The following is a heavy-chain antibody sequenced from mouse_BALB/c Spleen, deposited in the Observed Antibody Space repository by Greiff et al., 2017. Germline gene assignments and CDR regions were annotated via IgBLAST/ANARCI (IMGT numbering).Heavy chain of an antibody. Sequence: VHVKQSGPELVKPGASVKISCKASGYSFTGYFMNWVMQSHGKSLEWIGRINPYNGDTFYNQKFKGKATLTVDKSSSTAHMELRSLASEDSAVYYCARYDYDDYYAMDYWGQGTSVTVSS. CDR1: GYSFTGYF. D-gene: IGHD2-4*01. CDR2: INPYNGDT. J-gene: IGHJ4*01. CDR3: ARYDYDDYYAMDY. V-gene: IGHV1-20*02.